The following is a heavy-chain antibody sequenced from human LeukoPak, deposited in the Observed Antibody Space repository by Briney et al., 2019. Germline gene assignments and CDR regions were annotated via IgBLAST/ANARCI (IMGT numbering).Heavy chain of an antibody. J-gene: IGHJ4*02. CDR3: ARDLTYDFWSGYQNPRGFDY. D-gene: IGHD3-3*01. V-gene: IGHV3-23*01. Sequence: GGSLRLSCEASGFTFNNHAMNWVRQSPGKGLDWVSAISGSGGSTYYAGSVKGRFSISRDNSKNTLYLQMNSLRAEDTAVYYCARDLTYDFWSGYQNPRGFDYWGQGTLVTVSS. CDR1: GFTFNNHA. CDR2: ISGSGGST.